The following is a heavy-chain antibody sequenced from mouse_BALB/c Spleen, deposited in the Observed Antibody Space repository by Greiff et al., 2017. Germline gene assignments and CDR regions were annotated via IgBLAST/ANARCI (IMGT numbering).Heavy chain of an antibody. J-gene: IGHJ4*01. V-gene: IGHV5-9-4*01. CDR1: GFTFSSYA. CDR2: ISSGGSYT. Sequence: EVQLVESGGGLVKPGWSLKLSCAASGFTFSSYAMPWVRQSPEKGLEWVAEISSGGSYTNYPDTLTGRITISRDNAKNTLYLEMSSLRSEDTAMYYCARDGGYYAMDYWGQGTSVTVSS. CDR3: ARDGGYYAMDY.